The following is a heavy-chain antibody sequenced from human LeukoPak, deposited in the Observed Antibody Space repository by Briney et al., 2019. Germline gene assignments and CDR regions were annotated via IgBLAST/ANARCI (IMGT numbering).Heavy chain of an antibody. CDR2: INPSGGST. V-gene: IGHV1-46*01. J-gene: IGHJ6*02. D-gene: IGHD5-18*01. CDR3: ARGYSYGYGYYYYYGMDV. Sequence: ASVKVSCKASGYTFTSYYMHWVRHAPGQGLEWMGIINPSGGSTSYAQKFQGRVTMTRDTSTSTVYMELSSLRSEDTAVYYCARGYSYGYGYYYYYGMDVWGQGTTVTVSS. CDR1: GYTFTSYY.